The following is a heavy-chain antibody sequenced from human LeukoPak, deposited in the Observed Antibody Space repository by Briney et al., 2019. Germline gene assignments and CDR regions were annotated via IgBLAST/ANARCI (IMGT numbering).Heavy chain of an antibody. V-gene: IGHV4-59*01. Sequence: PSETLSLTCTVSGGSISSYYWSWIRQPPGKGLEWIGYIYYSGSTNYNPSLKSRVTISVDTSKNQFSLKLSSVTAADTAVYYCAAWSPVLRFLADGAFDIWGQGTMVTVSS. D-gene: IGHD3-3*01. CDR2: IYYSGST. CDR3: AAWSPVLRFLADGAFDI. CDR1: GGSISSYY. J-gene: IGHJ3*02.